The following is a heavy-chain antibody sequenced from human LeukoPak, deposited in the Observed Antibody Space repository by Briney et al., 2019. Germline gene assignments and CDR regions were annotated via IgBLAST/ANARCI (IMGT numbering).Heavy chain of an antibody. V-gene: IGHV3-7*01. J-gene: IGHJ3*02. CDR1: GFTFSRYW. CDR3: AKDDDSGALDI. CDR2: INQDGSEK. Sequence: ERSLRLSRAASGFTFSRYWMRWVRQAPGKGLEWVADINQDGSEKYYVDSVKGRFTISRDNAKDSLYLQMNSLRAEDTAVYYCAKDDDSGALDIWGPWTMVTVSS. D-gene: IGHD3-22*01.